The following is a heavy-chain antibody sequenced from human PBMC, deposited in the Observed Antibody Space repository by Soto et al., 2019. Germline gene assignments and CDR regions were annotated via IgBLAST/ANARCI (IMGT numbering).Heavy chain of an antibody. CDR1: GVTMSYGGYS. CDR3: ARHGGKLGITGTMGNFDY. D-gene: IGHD1-20*01. V-gene: IGHV4-30-2*03. Sequence: SETLSLTCSVSGVTMSYGGYSWSWIRQSPGKGLEWLGYISHLETTYSNPSLQSRVTISVDTSNNQFSLKLTSVTAADTSVYYCARHGGKLGITGTMGNFDYWGQGSLVTVSS. CDR2: ISHLETT. J-gene: IGHJ4*02.